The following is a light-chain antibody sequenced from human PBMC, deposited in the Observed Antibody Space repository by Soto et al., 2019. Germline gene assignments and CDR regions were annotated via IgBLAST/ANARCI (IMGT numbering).Light chain of an antibody. CDR2: GND. J-gene: IGLJ2*01. CDR3: AAWDDSVVV. CDR1: SANIGRNP. Sequence: QLVLTQPPSASATPGQTVTISCSGSSANIGRNPVNWYQQLPETAPKLLIYGNDQRPSGVPDRFSGSKSGTSASLAISGLQSDDEADYYCAAWDDSVVVFGGGTKLTVL. V-gene: IGLV1-44*01.